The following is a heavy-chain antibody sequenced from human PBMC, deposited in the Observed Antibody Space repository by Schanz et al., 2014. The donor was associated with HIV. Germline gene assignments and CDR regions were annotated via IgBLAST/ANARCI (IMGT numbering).Heavy chain of an antibody. D-gene: IGHD3-3*01. Sequence: PGGSLRLSCAASGFTFSNYGMHWIRQAPGRGLEWVALISDDGSKKFYADSVKGRFVISRDNSNNTLYLQMSSLRAEDTAVYFCVDFWIGYFRYWGRGTLVSVSS. CDR3: VDFWIGYFRY. J-gene: IGHJ4*02. CDR2: ISDDGSKK. V-gene: IGHV3-30*03. CDR1: GFTFSNYG.